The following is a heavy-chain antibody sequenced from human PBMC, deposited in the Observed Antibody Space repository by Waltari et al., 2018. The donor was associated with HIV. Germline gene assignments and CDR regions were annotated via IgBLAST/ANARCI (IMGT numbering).Heavy chain of an antibody. CDR3: TTVDTLMGPALPFDY. D-gene: IGHD5-18*01. J-gene: IGHJ4*02. V-gene: IGHV3-15*01. Sequence: GLEWIGRSKSKTDGGTTDYAAPVKGRFTISRHDSKNTLYLQMNSLRIEDTAVYYCTTVDTLMGPALPFDYWGQGTLVTVSS. CDR2: SKSKTDGGTT.